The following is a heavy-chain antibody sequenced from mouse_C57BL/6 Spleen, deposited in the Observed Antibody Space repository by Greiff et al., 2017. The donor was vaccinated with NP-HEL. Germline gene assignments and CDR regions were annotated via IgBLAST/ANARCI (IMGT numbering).Heavy chain of an antibody. J-gene: IGHJ4*01. Sequence: QVQLQQPGAELVRPGSSVKLSCKASGYTFTSYWMHWVKQRPIQGLEWIGNIDPSDSETHYNQKFKDKATLTVDKSSSTACMQLSSLTSEDSAVYYCARSGGNYGDYYAMDYWGQGTSVTVSS. CDR3: ARSGGNYGDYYAMDY. V-gene: IGHV1-52*01. CDR1: GYTFTSYW. CDR2: IDPSDSET. D-gene: IGHD1-1*01.